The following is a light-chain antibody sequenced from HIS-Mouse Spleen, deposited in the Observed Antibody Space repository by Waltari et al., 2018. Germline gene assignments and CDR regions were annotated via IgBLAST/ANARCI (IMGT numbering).Light chain of an antibody. CDR3: YSTDSSGNHRV. CDR2: EDS. V-gene: IGLV3-10*01. J-gene: IGLJ2*01. CDR1: ALPQKY. Sequence: SYELTHPPSVSVSPGPTARITCPGHALPQKYPYLYQQKSGQAPVLVTYEDSKRPSGIPERFSGSSSGTMATLTISGAQVEDEADYYCYSTDSSGNHRVFGGGTKLTVL.